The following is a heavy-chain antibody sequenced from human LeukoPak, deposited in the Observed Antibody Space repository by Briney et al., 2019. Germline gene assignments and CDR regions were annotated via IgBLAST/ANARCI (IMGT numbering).Heavy chain of an antibody. J-gene: IGHJ4*02. V-gene: IGHV4-34*01. CDR3: ARSPVAAIDY. CDR2: INHSGST. Sequence: GSPRLSCAASGFTFSSYAMSWIRQPPGKGLEWIGEINHSGSTNYNPSLKSRVTISVDTSKNQFSLKLSSVTAADTAVYYCARSPVAAIDYWGQGTLVTVS. CDR1: GFTFSSYA. D-gene: IGHD2-15*01.